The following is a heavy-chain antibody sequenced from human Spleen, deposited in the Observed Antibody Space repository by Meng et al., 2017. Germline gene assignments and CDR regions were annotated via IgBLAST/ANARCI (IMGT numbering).Heavy chain of an antibody. CDR1: GFTFSSYA. V-gene: IGHV3-23*01. CDR2: ISNSGGST. CDR3: AKDILAVAGTQDAFDI. J-gene: IGHJ3*02. D-gene: IGHD6-19*01. Sequence: GESLKISCAASGFTFSSYAMSWVRQAPGKGPEWVSGISNSGGSTYYAGSVKGRFTISRDNAKNSLYLQMNSLRAEDTALYYCAKDILAVAGTQDAFDIWGQGTMVTVSS.